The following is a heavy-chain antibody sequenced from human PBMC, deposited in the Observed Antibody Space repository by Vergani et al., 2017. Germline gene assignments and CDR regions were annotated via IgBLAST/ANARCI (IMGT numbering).Heavy chain of an antibody. CDR1: GFTFSDYA. D-gene: IGHD3-22*01. Sequence: EVQLVESGGGLVQPGGSLRLSCAASGFTFSDYAMSWVRQAPGKGLEWVSAISGSGDSTYYADSVKGRFTISRDNSKDTLYLQMNSLRAEDTAVYYCAKDHAGAYYYETSGPFDYWGQGTLVTISS. CDR2: ISGSGDST. V-gene: IGHV3-23*04. CDR3: AKDHAGAYYYETSGPFDY. J-gene: IGHJ4*02.